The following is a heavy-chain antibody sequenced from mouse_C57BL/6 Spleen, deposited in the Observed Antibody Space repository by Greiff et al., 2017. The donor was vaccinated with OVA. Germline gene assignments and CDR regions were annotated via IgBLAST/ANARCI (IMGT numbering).Heavy chain of an antibody. CDR1: GYAFSSYW. Sequence: QVQLQQSGAELVKPGASVKISCKASGYAFSSYWMNWVKQRPGKGLEGIGQIYPGDGDTNYNGKFKGKATLTADKSSSTAYMQLSSLTSEDSAVYFCARGGDGYYNYYAMDYWGQGTSVTVSS. J-gene: IGHJ4*01. CDR3: ARGGDGYYNYYAMDY. CDR2: IYPGDGDT. V-gene: IGHV1-80*01. D-gene: IGHD2-3*01.